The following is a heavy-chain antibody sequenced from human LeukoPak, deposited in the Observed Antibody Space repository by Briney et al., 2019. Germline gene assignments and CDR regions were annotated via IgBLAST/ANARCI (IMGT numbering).Heavy chain of an antibody. CDR1: GFMFGGHW. J-gene: IGHJ4*02. D-gene: IGHD2-15*01. V-gene: IGHV3-7*01. Sequence: TGGSLRLSCAASGFMFGGHWMTWVRQAPGKGLEWVANIKEDGNEKKYVDSVKGRFTISRDNTENSLYLQMSSLRTEDTAVYYCARLSDRPDATAYRPFDLWGQGTLVTVSS. CDR2: IKEDGNEK. CDR3: ARLSDRPDATAYRPFDL.